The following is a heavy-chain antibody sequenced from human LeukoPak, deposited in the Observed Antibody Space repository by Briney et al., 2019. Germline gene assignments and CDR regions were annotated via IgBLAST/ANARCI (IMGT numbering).Heavy chain of an antibody. CDR2: IYHSGST. J-gene: IGHJ5*02. CDR3: ARAARGYDFWSGFQTPNWFDP. CDR1: GFTFSSYV. D-gene: IGHD3-3*01. V-gene: IGHV4-38-2*01. Sequence: GSLRLSCAASGFTFSSYVMSWVRQAPGKGLEWIGTIYHSGSTYFNPSLKSRVTISVDTSKNQFSLNLSSVTAADTAVYYCARAARGYDFWSGFQTPNWFDPWGQGTLVTVSS.